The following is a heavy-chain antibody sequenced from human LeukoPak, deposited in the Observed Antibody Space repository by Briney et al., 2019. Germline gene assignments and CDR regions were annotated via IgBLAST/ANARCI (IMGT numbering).Heavy chain of an antibody. CDR3: AKDSIGVAVAGTPEEVYYYYGMDV. D-gene: IGHD6-19*01. CDR2: ISGSGGST. V-gene: IGHV3-23*01. Sequence: GGSLRLSCAASGFTFSSYAMSWVRQAPGKGLEWVSAISGSGGSTYYADSVKGRFTISRDNSKNTLYLQMNSLRAEDTAVYYCAKDSIGVAVAGTPEEVYYYYGMDVWGQGTTVTVSS. J-gene: IGHJ6*02. CDR1: GFTFSSYA.